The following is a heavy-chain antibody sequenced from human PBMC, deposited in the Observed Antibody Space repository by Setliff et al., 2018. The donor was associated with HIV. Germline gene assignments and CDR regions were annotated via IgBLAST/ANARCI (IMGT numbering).Heavy chain of an antibody. CDR2: VYYSGST. V-gene: IGHV4-39*01. J-gene: IGHJ4*02. D-gene: IGHD2-21*02. Sequence: SETLSLTCTVSGVSTSSSSYYWGWIRQPPGKGLEWIGYVYYSGSTYYNPSLKSRLTISVDTSKNHFSLRLSSVTAADTAVYYCARQGNIVVVTSFDYWGQGTLVTVS. CDR3: ARQGNIVVVTSFDY. CDR1: GVSTSSSSYY.